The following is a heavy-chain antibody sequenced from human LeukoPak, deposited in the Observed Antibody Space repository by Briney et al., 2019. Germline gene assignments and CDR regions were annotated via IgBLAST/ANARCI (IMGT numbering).Heavy chain of an antibody. V-gene: IGHV4-39*07. CDR1: SGSISGSGYY. CDR2: IYYSGST. J-gene: IGHJ4*02. D-gene: IGHD3-22*01. Sequence: SETLSLTCTVSSGSISGSGYYWGWIRQPPGKGLEWIGSIYYSGSTYYNPSLKSRVTISVDASKNQFSLNLRSVIAADTAVYYCARDVRSSAYYQDVYFDYWGQGTLVTVSS. CDR3: ARDVRSSAYYQDVYFDY.